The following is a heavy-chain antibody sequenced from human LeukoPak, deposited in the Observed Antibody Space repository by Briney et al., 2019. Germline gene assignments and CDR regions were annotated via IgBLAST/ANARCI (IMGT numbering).Heavy chain of an antibody. V-gene: IGHV3-9*01. CDR2: ISWNSGSI. CDR1: GFTFDDYA. D-gene: IGHD6-19*01. CDR3: AKNLRTSVAGYDY. J-gene: IGHJ4*02. Sequence: GGSLRLSCAASGFTFDDYAMHWVRQAPGKGLEWVSGISWNSGSIAYADSVKGRFTISRDNAKNSLYLQMNSLRPEDTAVYYCAKNLRTSVAGYDYWGQGTLVTVSS.